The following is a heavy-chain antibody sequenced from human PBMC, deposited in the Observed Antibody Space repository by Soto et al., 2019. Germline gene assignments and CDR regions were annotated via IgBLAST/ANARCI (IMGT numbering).Heavy chain of an antibody. V-gene: IGHV1-24*01. D-gene: IGHD2-15*01. CDR3: ATDGCSGGSCYAGYWFDP. J-gene: IGHJ5*02. CDR2: FDPEDGET. Sequence: ASVKVSCRVSGYTLTELSMHWVRQAPGKGLEWMGGFDPEDGETIYAQKFQGRVSMTEDTSTDTAYLELSSLRSEDTAVYYCATDGCSGGSCYAGYWFDPWGQRTLVTVSS. CDR1: GYTLTELS.